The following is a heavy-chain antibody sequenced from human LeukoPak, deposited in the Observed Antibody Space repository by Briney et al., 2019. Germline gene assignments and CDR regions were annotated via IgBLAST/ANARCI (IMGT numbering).Heavy chain of an antibody. J-gene: IGHJ6*03. D-gene: IGHD3-22*01. CDR3: ARGPKGRFTMIVVVRRDYYMDV. CDR1: GVSISSSNSY. Sequence: PSETLSLTCTVSGVSISSSNSYWGWIRQPPGKGLEWIVSIYYSGNTYYNASLKSRVTISVDTYKNQFSQKLSSVTAADTAVYYCARGPKGRFTMIVVVRRDYYMDVWGKGTTVTVSS. CDR2: IYYSGNT. V-gene: IGHV4-39*07.